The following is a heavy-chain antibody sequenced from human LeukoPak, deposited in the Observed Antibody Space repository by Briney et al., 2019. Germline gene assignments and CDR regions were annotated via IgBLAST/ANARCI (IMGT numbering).Heavy chain of an antibody. J-gene: IGHJ6*03. V-gene: IGHV1-2*02. CDR3: ARDRSGVVVPAAMQGSYYYYYMDV. CDR1: GYTCTGYY. Sequence: ASVKLSFKASGYTCTGYYMHWVRQAPGHGLEWMGWTNPNSGGTNYAQKFQGRVTMTRDTSISTAYMELSRLRSDDTAVYYCARDRSGVVVPAAMQGSYYYYYMDVWGKGTTVTVSS. CDR2: TNPNSGGT. D-gene: IGHD2-2*01.